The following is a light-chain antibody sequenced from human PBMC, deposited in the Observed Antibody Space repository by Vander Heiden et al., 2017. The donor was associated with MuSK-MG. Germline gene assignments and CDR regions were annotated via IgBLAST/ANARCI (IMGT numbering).Light chain of an antibody. CDR1: QSLLHSNGYNY. CDR2: LGS. J-gene: IGKJ2*01. Sequence: DIVMTQSPLPLPVTPGEPAFISCRSSQSLLHSNGYNYLDWYLQKPGQSPQLLIYLGSNRASGVPDRFSGSGSGTDFTLKISRVEAEDVGVYYCMQALQTPYTFGQGTKLEIK. CDR3: MQALQTPYT. V-gene: IGKV2-28*01.